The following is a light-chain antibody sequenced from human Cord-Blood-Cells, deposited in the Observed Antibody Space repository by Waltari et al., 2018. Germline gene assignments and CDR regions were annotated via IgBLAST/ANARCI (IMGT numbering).Light chain of an antibody. V-gene: IGKV3-20*01. CDR2: GTS. CDR3: QQYGSAHT. J-gene: IGKJ2*01. Sequence: IVLTQSLGTLSLSQGDRATVSYRASQNVSSSYLDWFQQKPDQPPRLLIYGTSSRATGIPDRFSGSGSGTDVTLTISRLEPEDIAVYYCQQYGSAHTFGQRTKLEIK. CDR1: QNVSSSY.